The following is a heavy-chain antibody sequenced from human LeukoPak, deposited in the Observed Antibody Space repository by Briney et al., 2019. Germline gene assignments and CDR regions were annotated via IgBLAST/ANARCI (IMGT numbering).Heavy chain of an antibody. D-gene: IGHD3-3*01. J-gene: IGHJ6*04. V-gene: IGHV4-59*01. CDR2: IYYSGST. Sequence: SETLSLTCTVSGGSISSYYWSWIRQPPGKGLEWIGYIYYSGSTNYNPSLKSRVTISVDTSKNQFSLKLSSVTAADTAVYYCARSNYDFWSGYCPDVWGKGTTVTVSS. CDR3: ARSNYDFWSGYCPDV. CDR1: GGSISSYY.